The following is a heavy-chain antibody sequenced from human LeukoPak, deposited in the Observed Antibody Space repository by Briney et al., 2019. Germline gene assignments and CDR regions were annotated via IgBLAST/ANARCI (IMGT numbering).Heavy chain of an antibody. V-gene: IGHV3-23*01. D-gene: IGHD3-22*01. Sequence: GGSLRLSCVASGFTFSDYAVSWVRQAPGKGLEWVSAISGSGGSTYYADSVKGRFTISRDNSKNTLYLQMNSLRAEDTAVYYCAKDPTLHYYDSSGYFADYWGQGTLVTVSS. CDR2: ISGSGGST. J-gene: IGHJ4*02. CDR3: AKDPTLHYYDSSGYFADY. CDR1: GFTFSDYA.